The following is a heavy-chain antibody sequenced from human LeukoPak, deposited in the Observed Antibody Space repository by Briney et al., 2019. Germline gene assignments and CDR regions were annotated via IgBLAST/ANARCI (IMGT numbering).Heavy chain of an antibody. CDR2: INSDGSST. CDR3: AKGRNEDGDAALNY. Sequence: GGSLRLSCAASGFTFSSYWMHWVRQAPGKGLVWVSRINSDGSSTNYADSVKGRFTLSRDNAKNTPYLQMNSLRAEDTAVYYCAKGRNEDGDAALNYWGQGTLVTVSS. D-gene: IGHD4-17*01. J-gene: IGHJ4*02. V-gene: IGHV3-74*01. CDR1: GFTFSSYW.